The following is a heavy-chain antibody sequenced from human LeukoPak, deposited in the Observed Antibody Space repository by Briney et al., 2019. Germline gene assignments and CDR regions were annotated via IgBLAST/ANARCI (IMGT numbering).Heavy chain of an antibody. V-gene: IGHV1-69*13. CDR3: AREGDYYGSGSYSNVWFDP. Sequence: SVKVSCKASGGTFSSYAISWVRQAPGQGLEWMGGIIPIFGTANSAQKFQDRVTITADESTSTAYMELSSLRSEDTAVYYCAREGDYYGSGSYSNVWFDPWGQGTLVTVSS. J-gene: IGHJ5*02. CDR2: IIPIFGTA. CDR1: GGTFSSYA. D-gene: IGHD3-10*01.